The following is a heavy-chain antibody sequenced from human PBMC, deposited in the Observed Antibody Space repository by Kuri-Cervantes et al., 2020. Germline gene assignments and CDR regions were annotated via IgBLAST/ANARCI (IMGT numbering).Heavy chain of an antibody. CDR3: AKDIGTQQTQGWFDP. CDR2: IYYSGST. V-gene: IGHV4-61*01. CDR1: GGSISSGSYY. D-gene: IGHD1-26*01. J-gene: IGHJ5*02. Sequence: SETLSLTCTVSGGSISSGSYYWSWIRQPPGKGLEWIGYIYYSGSTNYNPSLKSRVTISVDTSKNQFSLKLSSVTAADTAVYYCAKDIGTQQTQGWFDPWGQGTLVTVSS.